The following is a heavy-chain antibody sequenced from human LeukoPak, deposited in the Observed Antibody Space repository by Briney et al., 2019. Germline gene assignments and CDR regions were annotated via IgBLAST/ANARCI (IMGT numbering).Heavy chain of an antibody. CDR3: AKDREYSYVYDAFDI. J-gene: IGHJ3*02. CDR2: MSGSGGST. D-gene: IGHD3-16*01. CDR1: GFTFSSYA. V-gene: IGHV3-23*01. Sequence: GGSLRLSCAASGFTFSSYAMSWVRQAPGKGLEWVSGMSGSGGSTYYADSVKGRFTISRDNSKNTLYLQMNTLRAEDTAVYYCAKDREYSYVYDAFDIWGQGTLVTVSP.